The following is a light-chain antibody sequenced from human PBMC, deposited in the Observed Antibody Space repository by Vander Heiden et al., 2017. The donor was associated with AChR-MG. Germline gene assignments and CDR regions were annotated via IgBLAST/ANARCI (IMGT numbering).Light chain of an antibody. CDR3: QQSYSTPQT. CDR1: QSISSY. Sequence: DIQMTQSPSSLSASVGDRVPITCRASQSISSYLDWYQQKPGKAPKLLIYAASSLQSGVPSRFSGSGSGTDFTLTISSLQTEDFATYYCQQSYSTPQTFGQGTKVEIK. CDR2: AAS. V-gene: IGKV1-39*01. J-gene: IGKJ1*01.